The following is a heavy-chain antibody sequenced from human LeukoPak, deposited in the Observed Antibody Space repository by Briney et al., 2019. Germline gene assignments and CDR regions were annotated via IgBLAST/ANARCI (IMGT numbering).Heavy chain of an antibody. D-gene: IGHD6-19*01. Sequence: PSETLSLTCAVSGYSISSGYYWGWIRQPPGKGLEWIGTIYHSGSTHYNPSLKSRVTISLDTSKNQFSLKLSSVTAADAAVYYCARDRPLLSAWSWFDPWGQGTLVTVSS. CDR2: IYHSGST. J-gene: IGHJ5*02. CDR3: ARDRPLLSAWSWFDP. CDR1: GYSISSGYY. V-gene: IGHV4-38-2*02.